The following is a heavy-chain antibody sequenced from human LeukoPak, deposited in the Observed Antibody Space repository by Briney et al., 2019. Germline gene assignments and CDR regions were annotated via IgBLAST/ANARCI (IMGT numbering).Heavy chain of an antibody. V-gene: IGHV3-30-3*01. J-gene: IGHJ3*02. D-gene: IGHD3-22*01. Sequence: GGSLGLSCAASGFTFSSYAMHWVRQAPGKGLEWVAVISYDGSNKYYADSVKGRFTISRDNSKNTLYLQMNSLRAEDTAVYYCARGTTYYYDSSGYIGWAFDIWGQGTMVTVSS. CDR2: ISYDGSNK. CDR3: ARGTTYYYDSSGYIGWAFDI. CDR1: GFTFSSYA.